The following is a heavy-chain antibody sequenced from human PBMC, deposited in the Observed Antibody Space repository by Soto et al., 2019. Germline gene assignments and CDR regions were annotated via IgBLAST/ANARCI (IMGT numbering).Heavy chain of an antibody. Sequence: SETLSLTCTVSGGSISSGGYYWSWIRQHPGKGLEWIGYIYYSGSTYYNPSLKSRVTISVDTSKSQFSLKLSSVTAADTAVYYCARSEEGGATINWVFDYWGQGTLVTVSS. D-gene: IGHD5-12*01. CDR2: IYYSGST. CDR1: GGSISSGGYY. CDR3: ARSEEGGATINWVFDY. V-gene: IGHV4-31*03. J-gene: IGHJ4*02.